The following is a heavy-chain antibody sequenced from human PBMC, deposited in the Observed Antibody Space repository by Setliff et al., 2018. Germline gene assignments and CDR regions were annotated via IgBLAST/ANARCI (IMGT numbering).Heavy chain of an antibody. D-gene: IGHD3-10*01. V-gene: IGHV4-38-2*02. J-gene: IGHJ4*02. Sequence: PSETLSLTCTVSGYSISSGYIWGWIRQPPGKGLEWIGHIYIGGSANYSPSLKGRVTMSIDTSKNQFSLNVRSVTAADTAIYYCAKGRGEMDSWGQGILVTVSS. CDR3: AKGRGEMDS. CDR1: GYSISSGYI. CDR2: IYIGGSA.